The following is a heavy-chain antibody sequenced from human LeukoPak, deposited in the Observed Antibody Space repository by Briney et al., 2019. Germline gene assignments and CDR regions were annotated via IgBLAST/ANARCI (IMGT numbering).Heavy chain of an antibody. Sequence: GESLKISCKGSGYSFTSYWISWVRQMPGKGLEWMGRIDPSDSYTSYSPSFQGHVTISADKSITTAYLRWSSLKASDTAIYYCARHSRAAADYNWFDPWGQGTLVTVSS. CDR1: GYSFTSYW. V-gene: IGHV5-10-1*01. J-gene: IGHJ5*02. D-gene: IGHD6-13*01. CDR2: IDPSDSYT. CDR3: ARHSRAAADYNWFDP.